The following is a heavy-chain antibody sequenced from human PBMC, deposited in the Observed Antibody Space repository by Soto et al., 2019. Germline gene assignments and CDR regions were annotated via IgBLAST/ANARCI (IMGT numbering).Heavy chain of an antibody. Sequence: SETLSLTCTVSGGSISSGDYYWSWIRQPPGKGLEWIGYIYYSGSTYYNPSLKSRVTISVDTSKNQFSLKLSSVTAADTAVYYCASAYYDSSGYYSPPYFDYWGQGTLVTVSS. CDR2: IYYSGST. CDR3: ASAYYDSSGYYSPPYFDY. J-gene: IGHJ4*02. D-gene: IGHD3-22*01. V-gene: IGHV4-30-4*01. CDR1: GGSISSGDYY.